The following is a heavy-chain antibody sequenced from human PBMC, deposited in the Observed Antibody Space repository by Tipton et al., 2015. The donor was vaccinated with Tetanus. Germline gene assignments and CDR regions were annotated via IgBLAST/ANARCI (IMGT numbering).Heavy chain of an antibody. Sequence: TLSLTCAVYGGSFSGYYWSWIRQPPGKGLEWIGEINHSGSTNYNPSLKSRVTISVDTSKNQFSLKLSSVTAADTAVYYCARVHVVVVAALPNEAVDRPHFDYWGQGTLVTVSS. CDR1: GGSFSGYY. D-gene: IGHD2-15*01. CDR2: INHSGST. CDR3: ARVHVVVVAALPNEAVDRPHFDY. J-gene: IGHJ4*02. V-gene: IGHV4-34*01.